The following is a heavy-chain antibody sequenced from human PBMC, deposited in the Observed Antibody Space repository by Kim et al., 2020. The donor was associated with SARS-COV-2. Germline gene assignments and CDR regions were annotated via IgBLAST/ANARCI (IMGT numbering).Heavy chain of an antibody. V-gene: IGHV1-69*13. CDR3: ARGRPPYYYGSGSYYNGDYYGMDV. D-gene: IGHD3-10*01. CDR1: GGTFSSYA. J-gene: IGHJ6*02. Sequence: SVKVSCKASGGTFSSYAISWVRQAPGQGLEWMGGIIPIFGTANYAQKFQGRVTITADESTSTAYMELSSLRSEDTAVYYCARGRPPYYYGSGSYYNGDYYGMDVWGQGTTVTVSS. CDR2: IIPIFGTA.